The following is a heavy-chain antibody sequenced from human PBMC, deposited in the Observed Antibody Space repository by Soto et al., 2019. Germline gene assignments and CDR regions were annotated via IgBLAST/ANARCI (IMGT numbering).Heavy chain of an antibody. Sequence: PGGSLRLSCAASGFTFSSYAMSWVRQAPGKGLEWVSAISGSGGSTYYADSVKGRFTISRDNSKNTLYLQMNSLRAEDTAVYYCVREVEYCTNGVCFPYFDYWGQGTLVTVSS. CDR2: ISGSGGST. CDR1: GFTFSSYA. CDR3: VREVEYCTNGVCFPYFDY. D-gene: IGHD2-8*01. J-gene: IGHJ4*02. V-gene: IGHV3-23*01.